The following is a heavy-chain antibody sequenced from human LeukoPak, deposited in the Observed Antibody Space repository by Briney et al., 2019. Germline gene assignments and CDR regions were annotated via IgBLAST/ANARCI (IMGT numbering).Heavy chain of an antibody. CDR1: GYTFNNYW. CDR3: ARREGWYFYL. J-gene: IGHJ2*01. V-gene: IGHV5-51*01. Sequence: GESLMISCAASGYTFNNYWIGWVRQMPGKGLEWMGNIFPDDSGATYSPSFLGQVTLSADKSNSTSYLHWSSLKASDTAIYYCARREGWYFYLWGRGTLFTVSS. CDR2: IFPDDSGA.